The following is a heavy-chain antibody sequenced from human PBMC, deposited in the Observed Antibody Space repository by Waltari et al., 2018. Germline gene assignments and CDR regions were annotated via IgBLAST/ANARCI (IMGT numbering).Heavy chain of an antibody. CDR2: IKDKADGGTI. CDR3: LYDPSV. Sequence: DVQLVESGGGLVKPGGSLRLSCSASGISFPDAWLNGVRQAPGRGLEWIGRIKDKADGGTIDYAAPVKGRFTISRDDSKNMTYLQMNSLKPDDTGVYFCLYDPSVWGQGTLVTVSS. CDR1: GISFPDAW. V-gene: IGHV3-15*07. D-gene: IGHD5-12*01. J-gene: IGHJ4*02.